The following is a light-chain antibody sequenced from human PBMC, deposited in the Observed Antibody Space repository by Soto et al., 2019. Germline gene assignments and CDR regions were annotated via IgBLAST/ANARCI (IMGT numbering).Light chain of an antibody. Sequence: ILLTQSPGTLSLSPGERATLSCRASQSVSNNYLAWYQQKPGHAPSLLIYGASNRATGIPDRLSGSGSGTDFTLTISRLEPEDSAVYYCQQYGSSGTFGQGTKVDNK. J-gene: IGKJ1*01. CDR2: GAS. CDR3: QQYGSSGT. CDR1: QSVSNNY. V-gene: IGKV3-20*01.